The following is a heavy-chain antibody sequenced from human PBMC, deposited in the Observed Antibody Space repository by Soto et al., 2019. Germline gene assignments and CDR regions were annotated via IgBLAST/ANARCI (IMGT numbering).Heavy chain of an antibody. CDR2: IIPIFGTA. D-gene: IGHD5-12*01. CDR3: ARARFGMATITIYFDY. CDR1: GGTFSSYA. Sequence: GASVKVSCTASGGTFSSYAISWVRQAPGQGLEWMGGIIPIFGTANYAQKFQGRVTITADESTSTAYMELSSLRSEDTAVYYCARARFGMATITIYFDYWGQGTLVTVSS. V-gene: IGHV1-69*13. J-gene: IGHJ4*02.